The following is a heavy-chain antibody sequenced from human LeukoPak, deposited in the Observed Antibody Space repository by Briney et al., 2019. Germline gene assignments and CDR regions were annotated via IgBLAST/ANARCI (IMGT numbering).Heavy chain of an antibody. CDR3: VREKSGYINGWYLFDY. Sequence: GSLRLSCEASGFIFSTYGMHWVRQAPGKGLEWVAVIWYDGSNKYYADSVKGRFTISRDNSKNTLYLQMSSLRAEDTAVYYCVREKSGYINGWYLFDYWGQGTLVTVSS. CDR1: GFIFSTYG. D-gene: IGHD6-19*01. V-gene: IGHV3-33*01. CDR2: IWYDGSNK. J-gene: IGHJ4*02.